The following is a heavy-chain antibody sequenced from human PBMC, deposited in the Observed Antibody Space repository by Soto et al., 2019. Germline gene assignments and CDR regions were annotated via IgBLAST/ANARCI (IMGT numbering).Heavy chain of an antibody. Sequence: EVPLVESGGGLVKPGGSLRLSCAASGFTFSSYSMNWVRQAPGKGLEWVSSISSSSSYIYYADSVKGRFTISRDNAKNSLYLQMSSLRAEDTAVYYCARLVGATLSSDYWGQGTLVTVSS. V-gene: IGHV3-21*01. CDR1: GFTFSSYS. CDR2: ISSSSSYI. D-gene: IGHD1-26*01. J-gene: IGHJ4*02. CDR3: ARLVGATLSSDY.